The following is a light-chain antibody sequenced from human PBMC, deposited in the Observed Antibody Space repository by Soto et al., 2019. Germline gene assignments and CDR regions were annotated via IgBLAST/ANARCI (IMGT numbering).Light chain of an antibody. Sequence: QSVLTQPASVSGSRGQSITISCTGTSSDVGGYNYVSWYQQHPGKAPKLMIYEVSNRPSGVSNRFSGSKSGNTASLTISGLQAEDEADYYCSSYTSSSTLNYVFGTGTKVTVL. CDR3: SSYTSSSTLNYV. V-gene: IGLV2-14*01. J-gene: IGLJ1*01. CDR1: SSDVGGYNY. CDR2: EVS.